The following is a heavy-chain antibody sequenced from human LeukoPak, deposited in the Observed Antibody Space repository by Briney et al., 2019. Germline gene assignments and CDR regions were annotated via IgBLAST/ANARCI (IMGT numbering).Heavy chain of an antibody. J-gene: IGHJ4*02. CDR1: GFTFRSYS. D-gene: IGHD6-19*01. CDR2: ISYDGSNK. V-gene: IGHV3-30*03. CDR3: VGSGWYGYFDY. Sequence: GGSLRLSCAASGFTFRSYSMNWVRQAPGKGLEWVAVISYDGSNKYYADSVKGRFTISRDNSKNTLYLQMNSLRAEDTAVYYCVGSGWYGYFDYWGQGTLVTVSS.